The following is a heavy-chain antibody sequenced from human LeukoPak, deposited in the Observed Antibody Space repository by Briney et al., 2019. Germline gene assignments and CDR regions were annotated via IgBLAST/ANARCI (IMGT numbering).Heavy chain of an antibody. CDR2: INHSGST. J-gene: IGHJ4*02. Sequence: SETLSLTCAVYGGSFSGYYWSWIRQPPGKGLEWIGEINHSGSTNYNPSLKSRVTISVDTSKNQFSLKLSSVTAADTAVYYCARGRAVPVYQPAKYWGQGTLVTVSS. V-gene: IGHV4-34*01. D-gene: IGHD2-2*01. CDR3: ARGRAVPVYQPAKY. CDR1: GGSFSGYY.